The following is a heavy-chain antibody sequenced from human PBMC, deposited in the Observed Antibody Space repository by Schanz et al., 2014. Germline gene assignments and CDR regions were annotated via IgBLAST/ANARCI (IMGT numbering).Heavy chain of an antibody. Sequence: EVQLVESGGGLVQPGGSLRLSCAASGFTFSSYGMSRVHQAPGKGLEWVSAISGSGGSTYYADSVKGRFTISRDNSKNTLYLQLNSLRAEDTAVYYCAKEVGATLFHWFDPWGQGTLVTVSS. V-gene: IGHV3-23*04. D-gene: IGHD1-26*01. J-gene: IGHJ5*02. CDR2: ISGSGGST. CDR3: AKEVGATLFHWFDP. CDR1: GFTFSSYG.